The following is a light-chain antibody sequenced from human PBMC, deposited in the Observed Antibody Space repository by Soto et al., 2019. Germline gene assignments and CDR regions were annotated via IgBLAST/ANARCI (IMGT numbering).Light chain of an antibody. CDR2: EVS. J-gene: IGLJ2*01. Sequence: QSVLTQPASVSGSPGQSITISCTGTSSDIGYYNYVSWYQQHPGKAPKLMIYEVSDRPSGVSNRFSGAKSDNTASLTISGLQAEDEADYYCSSYTITNTVIFGGGTKLTVL. CDR3: SSYTITNTVI. CDR1: SSDIGYYNY. V-gene: IGLV2-14*01.